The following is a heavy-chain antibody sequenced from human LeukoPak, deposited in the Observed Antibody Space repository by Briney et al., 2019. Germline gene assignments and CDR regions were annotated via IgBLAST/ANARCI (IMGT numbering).Heavy chain of an antibody. Sequence: GGSLRLSCAASGFTFSTSWMHWVHQAPGKGLVWVSRINDDGSTTTYADSVKGRFTISRDNTKNTLYLQMNSLRAEDTAVYYCARDFYYDSSGEGYDAFDIWGQGTMVTVSS. D-gene: IGHD3-22*01. J-gene: IGHJ3*02. CDR1: GFTFSTSW. V-gene: IGHV3-74*01. CDR2: INDDGSTT. CDR3: ARDFYYDSSGEGYDAFDI.